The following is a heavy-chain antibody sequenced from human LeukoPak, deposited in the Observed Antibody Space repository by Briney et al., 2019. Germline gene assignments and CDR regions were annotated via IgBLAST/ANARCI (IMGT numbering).Heavy chain of an antibody. V-gene: IGHV1-8*01. CDR3: ARGPHRYCSGGSCVIDY. D-gene: IGHD2-15*01. Sequence: GASVKVSCKASGYTFTSYDINWVRQATGQGLEWMGWMNPNSGNTGYAQKFQGRVTMTRNTPISTAYMELSSLRSEDTAVYYCARGPHRYCSGGSCVIDYWGQGTLVTVSS. CDR2: MNPNSGNT. CDR1: GYTFTSYD. J-gene: IGHJ4*02.